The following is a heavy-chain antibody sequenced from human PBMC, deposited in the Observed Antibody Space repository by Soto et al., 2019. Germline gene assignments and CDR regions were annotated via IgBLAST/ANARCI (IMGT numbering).Heavy chain of an antibody. D-gene: IGHD6-19*01. CDR2: ITSSSTYI. J-gene: IGHJ4*02. CDR3: ASRPYSSGWYFDY. V-gene: IGHV3-21*01. CDR1: GFTFSSYS. Sequence: EVQLVESGGGLVKPGGSPRLSCAASGFTFSSYSMNWVRQAPGKGLEWVSSITSSSTYIYYADSVKGRFTISRDNAKNSLYLQMNSLRAEDTAVYYCASRPYSSGWYFDYWGQGTLVTVSS.